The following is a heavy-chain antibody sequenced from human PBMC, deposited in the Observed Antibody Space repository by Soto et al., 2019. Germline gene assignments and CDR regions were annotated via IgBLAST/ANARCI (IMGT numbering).Heavy chain of an antibody. V-gene: IGHV3-30-3*01. J-gene: IGHJ4*02. Sequence: PGGSLRLSCAASGFTFSSYAMHWVRQAPGKGLEWVAVISYDGSNKYYADSVKGRFTISRDNSKNTLYLQMNSLRAEDTAVYYCARDFLYYYDSSAHIPGYWGQGT. D-gene: IGHD3-22*01. CDR1: GFTFSSYA. CDR3: ARDFLYYYDSSAHIPGY. CDR2: ISYDGSNK.